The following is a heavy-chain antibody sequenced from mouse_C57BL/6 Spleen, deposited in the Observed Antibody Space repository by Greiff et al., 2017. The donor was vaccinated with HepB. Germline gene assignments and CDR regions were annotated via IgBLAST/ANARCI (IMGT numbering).Heavy chain of an antibody. V-gene: IGHV3-6*01. J-gene: IGHJ4*01. CDR3: ARGNYLHAMDY. D-gene: IGHD5-5*01. CDR2: ISYDGSN. CDR1: GYSITSGYY. Sequence: DVKLQESGPGLVKPSPSLSLTCSVTGYSITSGYYWNWIRQFPGNKLEWMGYISYDGSNNYNPSLKNRISITRDTSKNQFFLKLNSVTTEDTATYYCARGNYLHAMDYWGQGTSVTVSS.